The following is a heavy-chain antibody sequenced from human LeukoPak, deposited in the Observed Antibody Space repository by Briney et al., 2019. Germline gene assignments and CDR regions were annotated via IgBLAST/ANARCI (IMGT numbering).Heavy chain of an antibody. Sequence: GGSLRLSCAASGFTFSSYWMSWVRQAPGKGLEWVANIKQDGSEKYYVDSVKGRSTISRDNAKNSLYLQMNSLRAEDTAVYYCARGAYSYGSGSYYLDYWGQGTLVTVSS. CDR2: IKQDGSEK. CDR1: GFTFSSYW. D-gene: IGHD3-10*01. J-gene: IGHJ4*02. V-gene: IGHV3-7*03. CDR3: ARGAYSYGSGSYYLDY.